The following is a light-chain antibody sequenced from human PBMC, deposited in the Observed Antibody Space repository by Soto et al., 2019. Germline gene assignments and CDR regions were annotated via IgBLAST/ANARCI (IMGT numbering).Light chain of an antibody. CDR2: QVS. CDR1: SRDGGGYNY. Sequence: QSVMTQPASVSGSPGQSITISCTVTSRDGGGYNYVSWYQQHPGKAPKLMIYQVSYRPSGVSKRFSGPKSGNTASLTISGLQAEDEADYYGSSYTTSSTPSSFGPGTKVTVL. J-gene: IGLJ1*01. V-gene: IGLV2-14*01. CDR3: SSYTTSSTPSS.